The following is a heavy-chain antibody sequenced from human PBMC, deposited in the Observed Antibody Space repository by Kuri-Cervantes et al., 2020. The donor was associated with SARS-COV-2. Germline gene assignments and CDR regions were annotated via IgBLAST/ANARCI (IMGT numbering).Heavy chain of an antibody. CDR3: PIHSGTYPWAFDY. V-gene: IGHV4-4*07. CDR1: GGPIRSYS. Sequence: SETLSLTCTVSGGPIRSYSWTGIRQPAGKGLEWIGRVSASGSTTYNPSLKSRITMSVDTSKNQFSLKLSSVTAADTAAYYCPIHSGTYPWAFDYWGQGTLVTVSS. J-gene: IGHJ4*02. CDR2: VSASGST. D-gene: IGHD1-26*01.